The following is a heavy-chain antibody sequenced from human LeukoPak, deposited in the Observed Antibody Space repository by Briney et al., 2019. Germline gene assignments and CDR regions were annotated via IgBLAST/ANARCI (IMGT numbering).Heavy chain of an antibody. CDR1: GFTFSRFN. CDR2: IWYDGTDT. Sequence: GKSQRFSCVASGFTFSRFNMHWVRQAPGKGLEWVALIWYDGTDTYYADSVKGRFTISRDDSKNTVYLQMNSLRAEDTALYYCARGFLDFDHWGHGTLVTVSS. D-gene: IGHD3-3*01. J-gene: IGHJ4*01. CDR3: ARGFLDFDH. V-gene: IGHV3-33*01.